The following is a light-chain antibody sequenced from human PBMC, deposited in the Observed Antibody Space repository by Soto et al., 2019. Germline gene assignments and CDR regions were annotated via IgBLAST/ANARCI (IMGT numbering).Light chain of an antibody. J-gene: IGKJ4*01. CDR2: AAS. CDR3: QQLNSYPLT. CDR1: QSISSY. Sequence: DIQMTQSPSSLSASVGDRVTITCRASQSISSYLNWNQQKPGKAPKLLIYAASSLQSGVPSRFSGSGSGTDFTLTISSLQPEDFATYYCQQLNSYPLTFGGGTKVDTK. V-gene: IGKV1-39*01.